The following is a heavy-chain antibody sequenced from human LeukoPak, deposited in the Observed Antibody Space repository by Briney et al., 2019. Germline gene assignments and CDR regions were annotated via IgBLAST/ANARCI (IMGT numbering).Heavy chain of an antibody. CDR1: GFTFSSYA. J-gene: IGHJ5*02. CDR2: ISGSGSTT. Sequence: GESLRLSCAASGFTFSSYAMSWVRQAPGKGLEWVAAISGSGSTTDYAESVKGRFTISRDNSKNTLYLQMNNLTAEDTALYYCAKEGGTTSPNWFDTWGQGNLVTVSS. D-gene: IGHD1-26*01. CDR3: AKEGGTTSPNWFDT. V-gene: IGHV3-23*01.